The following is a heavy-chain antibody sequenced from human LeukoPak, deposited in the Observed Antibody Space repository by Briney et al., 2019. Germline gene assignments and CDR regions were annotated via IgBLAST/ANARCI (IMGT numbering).Heavy chain of an antibody. CDR2: FHYSGST. D-gene: IGHD2-15*01. J-gene: IGHJ4*02. V-gene: IGHV4-59*08. CDR1: GGSISTYY. CDR3: ARHHDGGPKPRLDF. Sequence: PSETLSLTCTVSGGSISTYYWSCIRQSPGKGLEWIGFFHYSGSTNYNPSLNSRVTTSIDTSMNQLSLTLVSVTAADTAVYFCARHHDGGPKPRLDFWGLGVLVTVSS.